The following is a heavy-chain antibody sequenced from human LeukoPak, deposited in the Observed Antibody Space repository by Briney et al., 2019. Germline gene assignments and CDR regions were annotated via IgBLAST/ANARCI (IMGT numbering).Heavy chain of an antibody. D-gene: IGHD6-19*01. J-gene: IGHJ4*02. CDR1: GGSISSNW. V-gene: IGHV3-23*01. Sequence: GTLSLTCAVSGGSISSNWWSWVRQAPGKGLEWVAAISGSGGSTYYADSVKGRFTTSRDNSKNTLYLQMKSLRAEDTAVYYCATSRQWLVRYFDYWGQGTLATVSS. CDR3: ATSRQWLVRYFDY. CDR2: ISGSGGST.